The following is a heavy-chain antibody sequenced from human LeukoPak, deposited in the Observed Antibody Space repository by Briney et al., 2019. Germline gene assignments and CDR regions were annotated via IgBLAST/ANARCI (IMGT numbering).Heavy chain of an antibody. CDR2: IRYDGSNK. J-gene: IGHJ4*02. Sequence: PGGSLRLSCAASGFTFSSYGMHWVRQAPGKGLEWVAFIRYDGSNKYYADSVKGRFTTSRDNSKNTLYLQMNSLRAEDTAVYYCARDSGVRGVISPWLPFDYWGQGTLVTVSS. V-gene: IGHV3-30*02. CDR1: GFTFSSYG. CDR3: ARDSGVRGVISPWLPFDY. D-gene: IGHD3-10*01.